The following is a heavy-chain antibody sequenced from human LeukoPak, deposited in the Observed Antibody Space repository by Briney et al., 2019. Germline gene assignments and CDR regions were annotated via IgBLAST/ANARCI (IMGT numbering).Heavy chain of an antibody. CDR3: ARPGDYEFDDAFDI. CDR2: IYPGDSHT. D-gene: IGHD4-17*01. Sequence: GESLKISCKGSGYSFTSCWIGWVRQMPGKGLEWMGIIYPGDSHTTYSPSFRGQVTMSADKSISTAYLQWSSLKASDTAMYYCARPGDYEFDDAFDIWGQGTMVTVSS. V-gene: IGHV5-51*01. CDR1: GYSFTSCW. J-gene: IGHJ3*02.